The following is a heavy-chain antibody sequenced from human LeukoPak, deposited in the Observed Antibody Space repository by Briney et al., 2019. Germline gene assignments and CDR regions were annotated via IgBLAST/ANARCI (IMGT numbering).Heavy chain of an antibody. CDR3: ARSITMILVGARVAFDI. V-gene: IGHV4-39*07. Sequence: SETLSLTCTVSGGSISRSSYYWGWIRQPPGKGLEWIGNIYYSGNTYFDPSLTSRVTISVDTSKNQFSLKLSSVTAADTAVYYCARSITMILVGARVAFDIWGQGTMVTVSS. CDR1: GGSISRSSYY. J-gene: IGHJ3*02. CDR2: IYYSGNT. D-gene: IGHD3-22*01.